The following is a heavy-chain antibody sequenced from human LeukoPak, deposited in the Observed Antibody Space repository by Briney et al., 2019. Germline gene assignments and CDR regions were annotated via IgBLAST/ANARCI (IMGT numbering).Heavy chain of an antibody. Sequence: ASVKVSCKASGYIFIIYAKIWVRQAPGQGLELMGWINTNTGNPTYAQGFTRRFVFSLDTSVRTAYLQISSLKAEDTAVYYCARDYTLTLGTTTYFQHWGQGTLVTVSS. CDR3: ARDYTLTLGTTTYFQH. CDR1: GYIFIIYA. D-gene: IGHD1-7*01. V-gene: IGHV7-4-1*02. J-gene: IGHJ1*01. CDR2: INTNTGNP.